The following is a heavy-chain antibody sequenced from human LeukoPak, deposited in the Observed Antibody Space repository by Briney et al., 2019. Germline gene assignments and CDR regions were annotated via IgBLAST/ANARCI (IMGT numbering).Heavy chain of an antibody. D-gene: IGHD3-16*01. CDR3: ARDVSAGGTNWFDP. J-gene: IGHJ5*02. Sequence: ASVKVSCKASGYTFTGYYIHWLRQAPGQGLEWMGWINPNSGGPNYAQKFQGRVTMTRDTSISTAYMEMSRLRSDDTAVYYCARDVSAGGTNWFDPWGQGTLVTVSS. CDR1: GYTFTGYY. CDR2: INPNSGGP. V-gene: IGHV1-2*02.